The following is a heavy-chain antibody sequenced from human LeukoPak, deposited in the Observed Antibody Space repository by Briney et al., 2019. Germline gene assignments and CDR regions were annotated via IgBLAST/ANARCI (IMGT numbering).Heavy chain of an antibody. CDR3: AREATWGEWYFDH. J-gene: IGHJ4*02. D-gene: IGHD3-3*01. CDR1: GITFSRHR. Sequence: GGSLRLSCVASGITFSRHRMGWVRQAPGKGLEWVAVIADDGGVKQYADSVKGRFTVSRDNSKSTLYLQMNGLSVEDTAIYYCAREATWGEWYFDHWGQGTPVTVSS. CDR2: IADDGGVK. V-gene: IGHV3-30*03.